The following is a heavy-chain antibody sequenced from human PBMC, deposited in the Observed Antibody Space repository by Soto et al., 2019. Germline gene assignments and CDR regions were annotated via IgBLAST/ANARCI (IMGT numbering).Heavy chain of an antibody. Sequence: EVQVLESGGGLVQPGGSLRLSCAASGFTFSNYAMSWLRQAPGKGLEWVSGISGSGGSTNYAGSVKGRFTISRDNSKNTLYLQMNSLRAEDTAVYYCAKYSTALGLEYWGQGTLVTVSS. CDR1: GFTFSNYA. V-gene: IGHV3-23*01. J-gene: IGHJ4*02. CDR3: AKYSTALGLEY. CDR2: ISGSGGST. D-gene: IGHD2-8*02.